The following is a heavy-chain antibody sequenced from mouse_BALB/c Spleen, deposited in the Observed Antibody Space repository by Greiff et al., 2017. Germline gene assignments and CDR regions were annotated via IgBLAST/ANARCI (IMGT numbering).Heavy chain of an antibody. Sequence: EVQLVESGPSLVKPSQTLSLTCSVTGDSITSGYWNWIRKFPGNKLEYMGYISYSGSTYYNPSLKSRISITRDTSKNQYYLQLNSVTTEDTATYYCASYDYDDGAYAMDYWGQGTSVTVSS. D-gene: IGHD2-4*01. J-gene: IGHJ4*01. CDR1: GDSITSGY. CDR2: ISYSGST. CDR3: ASYDYDDGAYAMDY. V-gene: IGHV3-8*02.